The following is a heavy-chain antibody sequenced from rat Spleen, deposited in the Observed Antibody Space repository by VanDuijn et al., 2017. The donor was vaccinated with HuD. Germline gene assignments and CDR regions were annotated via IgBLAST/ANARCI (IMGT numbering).Heavy chain of an antibody. CDR2: ICTGGTYI. J-gene: IGHJ2*01. V-gene: IGHV5-29*01. Sequence: EVQLVESGGGLVQPGRSLKLSCAASGFTFSNYGMAWVRQAPTKGLEWVATICTGGTYIYYGDSVKGRFTISRDNAKSTLYLQMNSLKSEDTATYYCSNNWELYYWGQGVMVTVSS. CDR1: GFTFSNYG. D-gene: IGHD5-1*01. CDR3: SNNWELYY.